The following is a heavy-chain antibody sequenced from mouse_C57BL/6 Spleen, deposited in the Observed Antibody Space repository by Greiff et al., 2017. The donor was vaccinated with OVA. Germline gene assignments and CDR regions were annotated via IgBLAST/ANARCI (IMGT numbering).Heavy chain of an antibody. CDR2: IYPGSGST. J-gene: IGHJ4*01. CDR1: GYTFTSYW. V-gene: IGHV1-55*01. Sequence: VQLQQSGAELVKPGASVKMSCKASGYTFTSYWITWVKQRPGQGLEWIGDIYPGSGSTNYNEKFKSKATLTVDTSSSTAYMQLSSLTSEDSAVYYFARYTYGSSLYYAMDYWGQGTSVTVSS. CDR3: ARYTYGSSLYYAMDY. D-gene: IGHD1-1*01.